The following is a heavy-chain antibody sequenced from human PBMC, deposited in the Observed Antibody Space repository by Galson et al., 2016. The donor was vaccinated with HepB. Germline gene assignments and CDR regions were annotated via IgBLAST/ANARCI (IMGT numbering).Heavy chain of an antibody. J-gene: IGHJ4*02. CDR1: GFRFDDNG. CDR3: TRGSDYYDSSDYKVEY. D-gene: IGHD3-22*01. CDR2: IYSAGTT. Sequence: SLRLSCAASGFRFDDNGMSWVRQAPGKGLEWVSLIYSAGTTYYADSVKGRFTISRDNSKNLLYLQMNSLRAADTAVYYCTRGSDYYDSSDYKVEYWGQGTLVTVSS. V-gene: IGHV3-66*01.